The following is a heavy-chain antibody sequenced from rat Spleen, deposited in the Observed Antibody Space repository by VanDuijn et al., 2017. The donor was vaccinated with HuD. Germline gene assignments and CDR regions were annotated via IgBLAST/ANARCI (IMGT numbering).Heavy chain of an antibody. Sequence: QVQLKESGPGLVQPSQTLSLTCTVSGFSLTTNSVHWVRQPPGKGLERMGGIWGDGSTDYNLGLKSRLIISRDTSKSQVFLKMDSLQTEDTATYYCARFGGEFEYWGQGVMVTVSS. CDR2: IWGDGST. J-gene: IGHJ2*01. V-gene: IGHV2-1*01. CDR3: ARFGGEFEY. CDR1: GFSLTTNS. D-gene: IGHD4-6*01.